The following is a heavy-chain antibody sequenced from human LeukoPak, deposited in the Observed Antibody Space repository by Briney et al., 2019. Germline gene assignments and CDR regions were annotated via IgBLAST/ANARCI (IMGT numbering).Heavy chain of an antibody. CDR2: IWYDGSKT. V-gene: IGHV3-33*01. J-gene: IGHJ4*02. CDR1: GFTFSSHG. CDR3: AREASGYYRDF. Sequence: GGSLRLSCAASGFTFSSHGMHWVRQAPGKGLDWVAVIWYDGSKTLYADSVKGRFTISRDDSENTLYLQMNSLRAEDTAVYYCAREASGYYRDFWGQGTLVTVSS. D-gene: IGHD3-3*01.